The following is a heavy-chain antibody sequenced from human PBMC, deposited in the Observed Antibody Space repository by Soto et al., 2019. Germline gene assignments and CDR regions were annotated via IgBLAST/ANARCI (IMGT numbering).Heavy chain of an antibody. CDR2: ISAYNGNT. J-gene: IGHJ4*02. Sequence: QVQLVQSGAEVKKPGASVKVSCTASGYTFTSYGISWVRQAPGQGLEWMGWISAYNGNTNYAQKLQGRVTMTTDTSTGTAYMERRSLRSDDTAVYYCARVLGFGEDPGSLPHDYWGQGTLVTVSS. CDR3: ARVLGFGEDPGSLPHDY. D-gene: IGHD3-10*01. V-gene: IGHV1-18*01. CDR1: GYTFTSYG.